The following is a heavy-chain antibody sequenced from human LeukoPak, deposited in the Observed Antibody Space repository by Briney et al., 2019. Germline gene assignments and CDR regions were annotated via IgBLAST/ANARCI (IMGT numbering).Heavy chain of an antibody. Sequence: SQTLSLTCAISGDSVSSNSAAWNWFRQSPSRGLEWLGRTYYRSKWYNDYAVSVKSRITINPDTSKNQFSLQLNSVTPEDTAVYYCARSGGSSGYYLDYWGQGTLVTVSS. J-gene: IGHJ4*02. CDR1: GDSVSSNSAA. D-gene: IGHD3-22*01. V-gene: IGHV6-1*01. CDR2: TYYRSKWYN. CDR3: ARSGGSSGYYLDY.